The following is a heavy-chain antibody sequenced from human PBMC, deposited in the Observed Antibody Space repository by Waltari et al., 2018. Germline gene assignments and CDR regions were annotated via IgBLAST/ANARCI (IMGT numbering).Heavy chain of an antibody. J-gene: IGHJ6*02. CDR2: ITPSGGST. Sequence: QVQLVQSGAEVKKPGASVKISCKTSEYTFTSSYIHWVRQAPGQGLEWMGIITPSGGSTIYAQKFQGRVTRTRDTSTSTVYMELSSLRSEDTAVYYCALDTGALWMDVWGQGTTVTVSS. CDR1: EYTFTSSY. D-gene: IGHD2-21*01. CDR3: ALDTGALWMDV. V-gene: IGHV1-46*01.